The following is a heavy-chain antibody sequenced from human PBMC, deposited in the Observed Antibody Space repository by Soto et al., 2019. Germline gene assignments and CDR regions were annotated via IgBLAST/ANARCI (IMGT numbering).Heavy chain of an antibody. CDR3: AKDRGLARDYYYYGMDV. Sequence: QVQLVESGGGEVQPGRSLRLSCAASGFTFSSYGMHWVRQAPGKGLEWVAVISYDGSNKYYADSVKGRFTISRDNSKNPLYLQMNSLRAEDTAVYYCAKDRGLARDYYYYGMDVWGQGTTVTVSS. V-gene: IGHV3-30*18. J-gene: IGHJ6*02. D-gene: IGHD6-19*01. CDR1: GFTFSSYG. CDR2: ISYDGSNK.